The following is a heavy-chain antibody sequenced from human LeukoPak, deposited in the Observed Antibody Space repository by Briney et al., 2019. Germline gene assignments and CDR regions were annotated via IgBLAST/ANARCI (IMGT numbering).Heavy chain of an antibody. CDR2: IYYSGST. Sequence: SETLSLTCAVYGGSFSSYYWSWIRQPAGKGLEWIGYIYYSGSTNYNPSLKSRVTISVDTSKNQFSLKLSSVTAADTAVYYCARVPPTVGWLFDYWGQGTLVTVSS. J-gene: IGHJ4*02. V-gene: IGHV4-59*01. CDR3: ARVPPTVGWLFDY. CDR1: GGSFSSYY. D-gene: IGHD2-15*01.